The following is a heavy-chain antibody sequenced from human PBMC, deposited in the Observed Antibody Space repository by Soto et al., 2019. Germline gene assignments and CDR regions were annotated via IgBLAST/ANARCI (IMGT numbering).Heavy chain of an antibody. J-gene: IGHJ5*02. D-gene: IGHD1-26*01. CDR1: DDSISSYY. V-gene: IGHV4-59*01. CDR2: IYFRGNT. CDR3: ARDRRRGYSGSSGFDP. Sequence: KSSETLSLTCTVSDDSISSYYWSWIRQPPGRGLEWIGYIYFRGNTNYNPSLKSRVTISTDTSKNQFSLKLSSLTAADTAVYYCARDRRRGYSGSSGFDPWGQGTLVTVSS.